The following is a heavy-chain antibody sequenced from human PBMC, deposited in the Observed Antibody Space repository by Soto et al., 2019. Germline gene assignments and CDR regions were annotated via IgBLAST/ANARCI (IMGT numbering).Heavy chain of an antibody. CDR1: GGTFSSYA. Sequence: QVQLVQSGAEVKKPGSSVKVSCKASGGTFSSYAISWVRQAPGQGLEWMGGIIPIFGTANYAQKFQGRVTITADESMSTAYMGLSSLRSQDTAVYYCARAGKVGATLILYNCFVPWGQGTLVTVSS. CDR3: ARAGKVGATLILYNCFVP. J-gene: IGHJ5*02. D-gene: IGHD1-26*01. CDR2: IIPIFGTA. V-gene: IGHV1-69*01.